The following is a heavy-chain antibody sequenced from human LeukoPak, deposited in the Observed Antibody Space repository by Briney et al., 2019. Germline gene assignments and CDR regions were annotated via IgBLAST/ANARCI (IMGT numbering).Heavy chain of an antibody. J-gene: IGHJ4*02. CDR3: ARVDTAMVIDY. CDR1: GGSISSYY. CDR2: IYYTGST. D-gene: IGHD5-18*01. V-gene: IGHV4-59*01. Sequence: SETLSLTCTLAGGSISSYYWSWIRQPPGKGLEWIGYIYYTGSTNYNPSLKSRVTISVDTSKNQFSLKLSSVTAADTAVYYCARVDTAMVIDYWGQGTLVTVSS.